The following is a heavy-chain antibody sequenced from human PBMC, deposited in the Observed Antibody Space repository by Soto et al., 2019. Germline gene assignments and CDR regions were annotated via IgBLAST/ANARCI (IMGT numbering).Heavy chain of an antibody. CDR3: ARITNSSGWQGAIDY. CDR1: GGSFSGYY. CDR2: INHSGST. V-gene: IGHV4-34*01. Sequence: QVQLQQWGAGLLKPSETLSLTCAVYGGSFSGYYWSWIRQPPGKGLGWIGEINHSGSTNYNPSLKSRVTISVDTSKNQFSLKLSSVTAADTAVYYCARITNSSGWQGAIDYWGQGTLVTVSS. J-gene: IGHJ4*02. D-gene: IGHD6-19*01.